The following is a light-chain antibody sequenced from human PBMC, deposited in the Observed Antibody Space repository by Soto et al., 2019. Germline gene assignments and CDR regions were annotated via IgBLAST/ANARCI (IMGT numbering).Light chain of an antibody. CDR3: QQYDNIPRT. J-gene: IGKJ1*01. Sequence: DIQMTQSPSSLSTSVGDRVTITCQASQDITNYLNWYQQKPGKAPKLLIYGASNLETGVPSRFSGSGSGTDFTFTISSLQPEDIATYYCQQYDNIPRTFGPGTKVEIQ. CDR2: GAS. CDR1: QDITNY. V-gene: IGKV1-33*01.